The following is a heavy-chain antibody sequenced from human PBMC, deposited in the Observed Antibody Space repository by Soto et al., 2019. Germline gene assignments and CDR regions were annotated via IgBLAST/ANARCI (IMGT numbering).Heavy chain of an antibody. D-gene: IGHD3-16*01. CDR1: GGSISVFY. Sequence: SETLSLTCTVPGGSISVFYWSWIRQPPGKGLEWIGYIFYSGSTNYNPSLKSRVTMSVDTSKNQFSLKLNSVTAADTAVYYCARHGGPSTPLRAFDIWGQGTMVTVSS. V-gene: IGHV4-59*08. J-gene: IGHJ3*02. CDR2: IFYSGST. CDR3: ARHGGPSTPLRAFDI.